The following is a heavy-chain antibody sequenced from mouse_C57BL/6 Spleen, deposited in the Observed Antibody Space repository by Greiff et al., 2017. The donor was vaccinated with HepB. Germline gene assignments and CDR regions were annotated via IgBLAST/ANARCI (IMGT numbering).Heavy chain of an antibody. CDR2: IDPETGGT. CDR3: TIPLFDY. CDR1: GYTFTDYE. J-gene: IGHJ2*01. V-gene: IGHV1-15*01. Sequence: VKLMESGAELVRPGASVTLSCKASGYTFTDYEMHWVKQTPVHGLEWIGAIDPETGGTAYNQKFKGKAILTADKSSSTAYMELRSLTSEDSAVYYCTIPLFDYWGQGTTLTVSS.